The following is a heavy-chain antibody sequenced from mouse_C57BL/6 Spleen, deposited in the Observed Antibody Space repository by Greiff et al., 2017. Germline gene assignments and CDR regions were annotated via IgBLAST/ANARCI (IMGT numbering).Heavy chain of an antibody. D-gene: IGHD2-3*01. J-gene: IGHJ3*01. V-gene: IGHV5-4*01. CDR2: ISDGGSYT. CDR3: ARDRDGAWFAY. CDR1: GFTFSSYA. Sequence: EVKLVESGGGLVKPGGSLKLSCAASGFTFSSYAMSWVRQTPEKRLEWVATISDGGSYTYYPDNVKGRFTISRDNAKNNLYLQMTHLTSEDTAMYYSARDRDGAWFAYWGQGTLGTVSA.